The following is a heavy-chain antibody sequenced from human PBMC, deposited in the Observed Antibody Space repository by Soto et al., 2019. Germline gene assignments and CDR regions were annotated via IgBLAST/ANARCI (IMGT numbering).Heavy chain of an antibody. CDR3: SKDSLVHDRSGFDDFDN. CDR1: GFTFSSYG. D-gene: IGHD3-22*01. J-gene: IGHJ3*02. CDR2: ISHDGSNK. V-gene: IGHV3-30*18. Sequence: QVQLVESGGGVVQPGRSLRLSCAASGFTFSSYGMHWFRQDPGKGLECVAVISHDGSNKYYADSVKGRFIISRDQSKNPQYLQRHSPIDKDNDVYYRSKDSLVHDRSGFDDFDNWGQRKRVTVS.